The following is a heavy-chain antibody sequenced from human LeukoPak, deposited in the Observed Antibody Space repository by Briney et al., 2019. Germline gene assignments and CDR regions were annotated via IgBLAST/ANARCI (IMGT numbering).Heavy chain of an antibody. CDR1: GGSISSRTYY. D-gene: IGHD2-2*01. CDR2: SYYSGST. J-gene: IGHJ4*02. CDR3: ARLADCSSTSCHDY. V-gene: IGHV4-39*01. Sequence: KPSETLSLTCTVSGGSISSRTYYWGWIRQPPGKGLEWIGSSYYSGSTYYNPSLKSRVTISVDSSKNQFSLKLRSVTAADTAVYYCARLADCSSTSCHDYWGQGTLVTVSS.